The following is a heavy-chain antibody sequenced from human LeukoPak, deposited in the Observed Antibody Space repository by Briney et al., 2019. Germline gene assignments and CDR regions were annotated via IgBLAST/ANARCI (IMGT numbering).Heavy chain of an antibody. CDR3: ARGHYDVLAASYKWTPDY. V-gene: IGHV3-21*01. D-gene: IGHD3-9*01. J-gene: IGHJ4*02. Sequence: KPGGSLRLSCAASGFTFNTFNMNWVRQAPGKGLEWVSSITSGGDYIYYADSVKGRFTTSRDNAKNSLSLQLNSPRGGDTAVYYCARGHYDVLAASYKWTPDYWGQGTLVTVSS. CDR1: GFTFNTFN. CDR2: ITSGGDYI.